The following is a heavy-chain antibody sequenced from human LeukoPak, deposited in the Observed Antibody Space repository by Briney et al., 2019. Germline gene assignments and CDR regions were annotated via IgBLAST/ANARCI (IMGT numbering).Heavy chain of an antibody. J-gene: IGHJ5*02. CDR1: GYTFTSYY. CDR2: INPNSGGT. V-gene: IGHV1-2*02. D-gene: IGHD2-8*01. Sequence: GASVKVSCKASGYTFTSYYMHWVRQAPGQGLEWMGWINPNSGGTNYAQKFQGRVTMTRDTSISTAYMDLKSLGSNDTAVYYCARGPMVRPNNWFEPWGQGTLVTVSS. CDR3: ARGPMVRPNNWFEP.